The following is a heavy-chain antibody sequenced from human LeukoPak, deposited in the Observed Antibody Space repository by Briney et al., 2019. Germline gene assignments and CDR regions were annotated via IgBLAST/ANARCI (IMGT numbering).Heavy chain of an antibody. CDR2: IYYSGST. D-gene: IGHD5-18*01. Sequence: SETLSLTCTVSGGSISSYYWSWIRQPPGKGLEWIGYIYYSGSTNYNPSLKSRVTISVDTSKNQFSLKLSSVTAADTAVYYCATGRGYSYGYDYWGQGTLVTVSP. CDR3: ATGRGYSYGYDY. V-gene: IGHV4-59*01. J-gene: IGHJ4*02. CDR1: GGSISSYY.